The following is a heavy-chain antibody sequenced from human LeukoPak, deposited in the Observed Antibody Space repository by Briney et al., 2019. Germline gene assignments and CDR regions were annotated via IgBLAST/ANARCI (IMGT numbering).Heavy chain of an antibody. CDR2: INHSGST. J-gene: IGHJ5*02. Sequence: PSETLSLTCAVYGGSFSGYYWSWIRQPPGKGLEWIGEINHSGSTNYNPSLKSRVTISVDTSKNQFSLKLSSVTAADTAVYYCARGYDYGSASTYNWFDPWGQGTLVTVSS. V-gene: IGHV4-34*01. CDR3: ARGYDYGSASTYNWFDP. D-gene: IGHD3-10*01. CDR1: GGSFSGYY.